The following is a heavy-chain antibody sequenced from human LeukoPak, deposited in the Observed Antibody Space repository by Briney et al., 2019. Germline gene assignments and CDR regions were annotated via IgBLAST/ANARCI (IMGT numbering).Heavy chain of an antibody. V-gene: IGHV3-74*01. CDR2: INSDGSTT. CDR1: GFTFSSYW. D-gene: IGHD4-17*01. J-gene: IGHJ4*02. Sequence: GGSLRLSCAASGFTFSSYWMHWVCQAPGKGLVWVSRINSDGSTTSYADPVKGRFTISRDNAKNTVYLQMNSLRVEDTAVYYCARDPFYGDADFDHWGQGALVTVSS. CDR3: ARDPFYGDADFDH.